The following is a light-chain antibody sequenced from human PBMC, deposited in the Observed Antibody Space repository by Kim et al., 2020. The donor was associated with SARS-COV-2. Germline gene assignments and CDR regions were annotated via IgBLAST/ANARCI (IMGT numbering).Light chain of an antibody. CDR2: SNN. J-gene: IGLJ2*01. CDR3: AAWDDSLNGPW. V-gene: IGLV1-44*01. CDR1: SSNIGSNT. Sequence: ELTQPPSASGTPGQRVTISCSGSSSNIGSNTVNWYQQLPGTAPKLLIYSNNQRPSGVPDRFSGSKSGTSASLAISGLQSEDEADYYCAAWDDSLNGPWIGGGPQLTFL.